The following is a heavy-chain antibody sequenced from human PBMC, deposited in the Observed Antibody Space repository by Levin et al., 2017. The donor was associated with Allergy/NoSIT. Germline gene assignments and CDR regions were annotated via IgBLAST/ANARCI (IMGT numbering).Heavy chain of an antibody. CDR2: INPNSGGT. CDR3: ARDRSGDYIWGSYNWFDP. V-gene: IGHV1-2*06. CDR1: GYTFTGYY. Sequence: ASVKVSCKASGYTFTGYYMHWVRQAPGQGLEWMGRINPNSGGTNYAQKFQGRVTMTRDTSISTAYMELSRLRSDDTAVYYCARDRSGDYIWGSYNWFDPWGQGTLVTVSS. J-gene: IGHJ5*02. D-gene: IGHD3-16*01.